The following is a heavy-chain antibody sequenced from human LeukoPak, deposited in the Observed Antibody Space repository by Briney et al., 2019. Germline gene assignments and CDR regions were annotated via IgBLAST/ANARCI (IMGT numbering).Heavy chain of an antibody. V-gene: IGHV4-38-2*02. Sequence: SETLSLTCTVSGYSISSGYCWGWIRQPPGKGLGWIGSIYHSGSTYYNPSLKSRVTISVDTSKGQFSLKLSSVTAADTAVYYCARGALMYYYDSSGYSFDYWGQGTLVTVSS. J-gene: IGHJ4*02. D-gene: IGHD3-22*01. CDR1: GYSISSGYC. CDR3: ARGALMYYYDSSGYSFDY. CDR2: IYHSGST.